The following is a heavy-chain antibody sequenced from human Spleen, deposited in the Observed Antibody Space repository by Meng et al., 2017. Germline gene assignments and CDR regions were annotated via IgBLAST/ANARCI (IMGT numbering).Heavy chain of an antibody. D-gene: IGHD3-22*01. CDR2: INPKSGDT. J-gene: IGHJ4*02. V-gene: IGHV1-2*06. CDR3: ARVWYYYDSSGYLQYYFDY. CDR1: GYTFPDYW. Sequence: ASVKVSCKASGYTFPDYWLHWVRRAPGQGLEWMGRINPKSGDTHYAQRFQGRVTMTGDTSISTAYMELSGLRSDDTAMYYCARVWYYYDSSGYLQYYFDYWGQGTLVTVSS.